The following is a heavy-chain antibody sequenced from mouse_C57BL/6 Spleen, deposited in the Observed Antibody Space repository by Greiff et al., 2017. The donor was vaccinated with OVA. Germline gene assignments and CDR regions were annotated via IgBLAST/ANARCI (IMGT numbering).Heavy chain of an antibody. J-gene: IGHJ3*01. CDR1: GFNIKDDY. CDR3: TTAGLGRAAY. Sequence: VQLKQSGAELVRPGASVKLSCTASGFNIKDDYMHWVKQRPEQGLEWIGWIDPENGDTEYASKFQGKATITADTSSNTAYLQLSSLTSEDTAVYYCTTAGLGRAAYWGQGTLVTVSA. V-gene: IGHV14-4*01. CDR2: IDPENGDT. D-gene: IGHD4-1*01.